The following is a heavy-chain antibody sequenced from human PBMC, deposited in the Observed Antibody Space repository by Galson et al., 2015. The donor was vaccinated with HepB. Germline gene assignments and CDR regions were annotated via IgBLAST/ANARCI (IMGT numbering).Heavy chain of an antibody. CDR2: ISGSGLSI. CDR3: ANRPIFGVAPFDP. V-gene: IGHV3-23*01. J-gene: IGHJ5*02. D-gene: IGHD3-3*01. CDR1: GFSCIDYD. Sequence: SLRLSCAASGFSCIDYDMKCARQAPGTGLEWVSAISGSGLSIYYAPPVKGRFTISRDNSKNTLYLQMSNLRAEDTAIYYCANRPIFGVAPFDPWGQGTLVTVSS.